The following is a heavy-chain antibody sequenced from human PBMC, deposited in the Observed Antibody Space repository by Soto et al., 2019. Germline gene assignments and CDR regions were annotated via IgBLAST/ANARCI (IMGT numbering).Heavy chain of an antibody. D-gene: IGHD3-16*01. Sequence: EVQLVESWGGLVQPGGSLRLSFAASGFTVSTKYMSWVRQAPGKGLEWVSVIYSGGSTFYADSVRGRFTISRDNSKNTVNLQMNSLRAEDTAVYYCARDPWAADYWGQGTLVTVSS. CDR2: IYSGGST. CDR3: ARDPWAADY. V-gene: IGHV3-66*01. J-gene: IGHJ4*02. CDR1: GFTVSTKY.